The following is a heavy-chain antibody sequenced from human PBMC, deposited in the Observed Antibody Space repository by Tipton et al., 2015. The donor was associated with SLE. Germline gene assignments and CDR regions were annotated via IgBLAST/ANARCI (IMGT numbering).Heavy chain of an antibody. J-gene: IGHJ4*02. CDR1: GFTLRSYW. CDR2: ISSTSSYI. V-gene: IGHV3-21*01. Sequence: SLRLSCAVSGFTLRSYWMHWVRQAPGKGLEWVSSISSTSSYIYQADSVKGRFTISRDNAKNSLYLQMNSLRAEDTAVYYCASSGHYYDSSDYYYRHFDYWGQGTLVTVSS. D-gene: IGHD3-22*01. CDR3: ASSGHYYDSSDYYYRHFDY.